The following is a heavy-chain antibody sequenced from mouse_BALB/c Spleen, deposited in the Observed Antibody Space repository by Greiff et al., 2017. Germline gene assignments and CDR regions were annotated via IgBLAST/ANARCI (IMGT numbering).Heavy chain of an antibody. CDR3: ARAYGYRYAMDY. D-gene: IGHD1-2*01. CDR1: GFTFSDYY. J-gene: IGHJ4*01. Sequence: EVQRVESGGGLVKPGGSLKLSCAASGFTFSDYYMYWVRQTPEKRLEWVATISDGGSYTYYPDSVKGRFTISRDNAKNNLYLQMSSLKSEDTAIYYCARAYGYRYAMDYWGQGTSVTVSS. CDR2: ISDGGSYT. V-gene: IGHV5-4*02.